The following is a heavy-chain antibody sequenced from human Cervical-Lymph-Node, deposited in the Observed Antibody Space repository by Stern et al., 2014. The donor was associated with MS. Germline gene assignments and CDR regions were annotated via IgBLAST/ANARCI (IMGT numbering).Heavy chain of an antibody. D-gene: IGHD2-21*02. Sequence: QVTLRESGPNLVKPTQTLTLTCIFSGFSLNTSGVGVGWIRQPPGKALEWLAVIYWDDDDRASPSLNSRLTITTATSHNHAVLILANMDPADTAIYYCAHTKVTCDEGYGLDVWGQGTTVTVSS. J-gene: IGHJ6*02. CDR2: IYWDDDD. CDR1: GFSLNTSGVG. CDR3: AHTKVTCDEGYGLDV. V-gene: IGHV2-5*02.